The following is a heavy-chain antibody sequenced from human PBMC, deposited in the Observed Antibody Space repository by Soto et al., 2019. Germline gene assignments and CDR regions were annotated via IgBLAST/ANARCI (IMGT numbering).Heavy chain of an antibody. J-gene: IGHJ4*02. Sequence: EVQLVESGGGLVKPGGSLRLSCAASGFTFSSYSMNWLRQAPGKGLEWVSSISSSSSYIYYADSVKGRFTISRDNAKNSLYLQMNSLRAEDTAVYYCARDQPGYSYGYGVGYWGQGTLVTVSS. D-gene: IGHD5-18*01. CDR2: ISSSSSYI. V-gene: IGHV3-21*01. CDR1: GFTFSSYS. CDR3: ARDQPGYSYGYGVGY.